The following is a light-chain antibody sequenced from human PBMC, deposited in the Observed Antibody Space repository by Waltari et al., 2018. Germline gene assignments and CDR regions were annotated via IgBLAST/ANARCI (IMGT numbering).Light chain of an antibody. CDR2: AAS. Sequence: DIQMTQSPSSLSASVGDRVTITCRASQSISSYLNWYQQKPGKAPKLLIYAASSLQSGGPSRFSGSGSGTDFTLTISSLQPEDFATYYCQQSYSTHRTFGQGTKVEIK. J-gene: IGKJ1*01. CDR1: QSISSY. CDR3: QQSYSTHRT. V-gene: IGKV1-39*01.